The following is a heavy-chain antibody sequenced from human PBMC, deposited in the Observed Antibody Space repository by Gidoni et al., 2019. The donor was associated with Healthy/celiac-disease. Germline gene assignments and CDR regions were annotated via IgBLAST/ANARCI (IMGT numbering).Heavy chain of an antibody. V-gene: IGHV3-7*03. CDR2: IKQDGSEK. CDR1: GFTFSSYW. CDR3: ARDLRYYYGSGSYYKLDYYYYYMDV. D-gene: IGHD3-10*01. J-gene: IGHJ6*03. Sequence: EVQLVESGGGLVQPGGSLRLSCAASGFTFSSYWMSWVRQAPGKGLEWVANIKQDGSEKYYVDSVKGRFTISRDNAKNSLYLQMNSLRAEDTAVYYCARDLRYYYGSGSYYKLDYYYYYMDVWGKGTTVTVSS.